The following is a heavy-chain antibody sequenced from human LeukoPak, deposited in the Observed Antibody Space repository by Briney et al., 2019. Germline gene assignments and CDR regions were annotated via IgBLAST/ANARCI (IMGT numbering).Heavy chain of an antibody. CDR3: GRTSRTGEPEYFQH. CDR2: IYYSGST. D-gene: IGHD2-8*02. J-gene: IGHJ1*01. Sequence: PSETLSLTCAVSGGSISSYYWSWIRQPPGKGLEWIGYIYYSGSTYYNPSLKSRVTISVDTSENQFSLRLSSVTAADTAVYYCGRTSRTGEPEYFQHWGQGTVVSVSS. V-gene: IGHV4-59*06. CDR1: GGSISSYY.